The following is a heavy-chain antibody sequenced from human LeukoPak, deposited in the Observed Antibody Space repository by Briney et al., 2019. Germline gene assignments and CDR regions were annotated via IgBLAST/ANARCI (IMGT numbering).Heavy chain of an antibody. CDR1: GYTFTGYY. CDR2: INPNSGGT. J-gene: IGHJ4*02. D-gene: IGHD6-13*01. V-gene: IGHV1-2*02. Sequence: ASVKVSCKASGYTFTGYYMHWVRQAPGQGLEWMGWINPNSGGTNYAQKFQGRVTMTRDTSISTAYMELSSLRSDDTAVYYCARAGIAAAGCFDYWGQGTLVTVSS. CDR3: ARAGIAAAGCFDY.